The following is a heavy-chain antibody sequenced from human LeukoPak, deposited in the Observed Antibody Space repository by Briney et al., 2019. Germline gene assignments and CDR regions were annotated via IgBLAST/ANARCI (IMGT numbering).Heavy chain of an antibody. D-gene: IGHD2-15*01. J-gene: IGHJ4*02. Sequence: PSETLSLTCTVSGGSISSSSYYWGWIRQPPGKGLEWIGSIYYSGSTYYNPSLKSRVTISVDTSKNQFSLKLSSVTAADTAVYYCATRLGYCSGGGCYYFDYWGQGTLVTVSS. CDR2: IYYSGST. V-gene: IGHV4-39*01. CDR3: ATRLGYCSGGGCYYFDY. CDR1: GGSISSSSYY.